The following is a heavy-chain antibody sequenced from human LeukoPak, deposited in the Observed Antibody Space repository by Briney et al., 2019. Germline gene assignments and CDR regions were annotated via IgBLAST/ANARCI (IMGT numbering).Heavy chain of an antibody. CDR3: ARALITASVYFDY. V-gene: IGHV4-39*01. CDR2: IYYSGST. J-gene: IGHJ4*02. CDR1: GGSISTSSHY. D-gene: IGHD6-6*01. Sequence: PSETLSLTCSVSGGSISTSSHYWGWIRQPPGKGLEWVGSIYYSGSTFYNPSLKSRVTIFVDTSKNQFSLKLSSVTAADTAVYYCARALITASVYFDYWGQGTLVTVSS.